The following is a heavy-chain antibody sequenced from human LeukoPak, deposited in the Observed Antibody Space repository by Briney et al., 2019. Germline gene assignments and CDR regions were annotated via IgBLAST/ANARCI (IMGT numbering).Heavy chain of an antibody. CDR1: GYRFTGYY. J-gene: IGHJ4*02. Sequence: ASVKVSCKTSGYRFTGYYMHWVRQAPGQELEWMRWINPKSGDPIYVQKFQGRVTLTRDTSIDTVYLELSSLKSDDTAVYYCARDPGHDTSNYGGLDFWGQGTLVTVSS. CDR3: ARDPGHDTSNYGGLDF. V-gene: IGHV1-2*02. D-gene: IGHD4-11*01. CDR2: INPKSGDP.